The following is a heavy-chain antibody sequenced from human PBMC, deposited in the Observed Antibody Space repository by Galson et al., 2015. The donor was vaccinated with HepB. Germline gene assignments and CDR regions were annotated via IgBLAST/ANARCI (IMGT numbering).Heavy chain of an antibody. CDR1: GYTFTGYY. CDR2: INPNSGGT. D-gene: IGHD1-26*01. Sequence: SVKVSCKASGYTFTGYYMHWLRQAPGQGLEWMGWINPNSGGTNYAQKFQGWVTMTRDTSISTAYMELSRLRSDDTAVYYCARDKPLGGIDYWGQGTLVTVSS. CDR3: ARDKPLGGIDY. J-gene: IGHJ4*02. V-gene: IGHV1-2*04.